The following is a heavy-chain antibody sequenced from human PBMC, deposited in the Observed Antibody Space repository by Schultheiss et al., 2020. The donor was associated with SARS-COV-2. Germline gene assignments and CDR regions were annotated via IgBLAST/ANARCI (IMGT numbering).Heavy chain of an antibody. J-gene: IGHJ4*02. CDR1: GGSISSYY. V-gene: IGHV4-39*01. CDR3: ARHGSSGYYLDY. D-gene: IGHD3-22*01. Sequence: SETLSLTCTVSGGSISSYYWGWIRQPPGKGLEWIGSIYYSGSTYYNPSLKSRVTISVDTSKNQFSLKLSSVTAADTAVYYCARHGSSGYYLDYWGQGTLVTVSS. CDR2: IYYSGST.